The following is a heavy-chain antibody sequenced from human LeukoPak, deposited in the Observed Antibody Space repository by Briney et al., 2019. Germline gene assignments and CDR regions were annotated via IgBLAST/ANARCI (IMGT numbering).Heavy chain of an antibody. D-gene: IGHD3-3*01. Sequence: SETLSLTCTVSGGSISSFFWTWIRQPPGKGLEWIGNIYTTGNTSYNPSLSYNPSLRSRVTISVDTSKSQFSLKLTSVTAADTAVYYCARLGHGWSTRGGYYYYYYMDVWGKGTTVTVSS. CDR3: ARLGHGWSTRGGYYYYYYMDV. CDR2: IYTTGNTSYNPSL. CDR1: GGSISSFF. V-gene: IGHV4-4*09. J-gene: IGHJ6*03.